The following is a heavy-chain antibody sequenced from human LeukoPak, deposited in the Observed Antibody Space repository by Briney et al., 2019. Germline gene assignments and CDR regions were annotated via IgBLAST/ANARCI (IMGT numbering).Heavy chain of an antibody. Sequence: GESLKISCKGSGYRFSDYWIGWVRHMPGKGLEGMGIINPGDSDIRYSPSFQGQVTFSADKSISTAYLQWSSLKASDTAMYYCAKYYYDRSVGPFDYWGQGTLVTVSS. CDR2: INPGDSDI. CDR3: AKYYYDRSVGPFDY. D-gene: IGHD3-22*01. J-gene: IGHJ4*02. CDR1: GYRFSDYW. V-gene: IGHV5-51*01.